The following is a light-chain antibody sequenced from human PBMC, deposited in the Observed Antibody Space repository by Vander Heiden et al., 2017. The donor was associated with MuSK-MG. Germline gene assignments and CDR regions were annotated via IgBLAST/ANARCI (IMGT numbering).Light chain of an antibody. J-gene: IGKJ4*01. CDR3: QQYYSRPLGLT. CDR2: WAS. CDR1: QSVLYSSDNKNY. V-gene: IGKV4-1*01. Sequence: DIVMTQSPDSLAVALGERATINCKSSQSVLYSSDNKNYLAWYQQKAGKPPKMLIYWASTRESGVPDRFTGSGSGTDFTLTISSLQAEDVAVYYCQQYYSRPLGLTFGGGTKVEIK.